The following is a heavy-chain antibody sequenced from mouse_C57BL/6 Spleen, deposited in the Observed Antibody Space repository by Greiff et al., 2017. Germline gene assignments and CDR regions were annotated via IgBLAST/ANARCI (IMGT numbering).Heavy chain of an antibody. CDR3: ARSPLYYGSSLYYFDY. Sequence: VLLVESGAELVRPGTSVKVSCKASGYAFTNYLIEWVKQRPGQGLEWIGVINPGSGGTNYNEKFKGKATLTADKSSSTAYMQLSSLTSEDSAVYFCARSPLYYGSSLYYFDYWGQGTTLTVSS. CDR2: INPGSGGT. J-gene: IGHJ2*01. CDR1: GYAFTNYL. D-gene: IGHD1-1*01. V-gene: IGHV1-54*01.